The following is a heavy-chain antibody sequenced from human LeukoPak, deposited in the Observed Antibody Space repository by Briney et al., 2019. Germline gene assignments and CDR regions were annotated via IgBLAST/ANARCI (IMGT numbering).Heavy chain of an antibody. V-gene: IGHV4-38-2*02. Sequence: SETLSLTCTVSGYSISSGYYWGWIRQPPGKGLEWIGSIYHSGSTYYNPSLKSRVTISVDTSKNQFSLKLSSVTAADTAVYYCARSGTSWIDDAFDIWGQGTMVTVSS. D-gene: IGHD2-2*01. CDR1: GYSISSGYY. J-gene: IGHJ3*02. CDR3: ARSGTSWIDDAFDI. CDR2: IYHSGST.